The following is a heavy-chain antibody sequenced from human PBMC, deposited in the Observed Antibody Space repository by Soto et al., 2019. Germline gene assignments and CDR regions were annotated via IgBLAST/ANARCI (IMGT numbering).Heavy chain of an antibody. J-gene: IGHJ4*02. CDR3: ARDRRQQLVPLDY. D-gene: IGHD6-13*01. CDR2: IWYDGSHK. V-gene: IGHV3-30*19. CDR1: GFTFSSYV. Sequence: QVQLVESGGGVVQPGRSLRLSCAASGFTFSSYVMHWVRQAPGKGLEWVAVIWYDGSHKYYADSVKGRFTISRDNSKNTLYLQMNSLRPEDRAVYYCARDRRQQLVPLDYWGQGTLVTVSS.